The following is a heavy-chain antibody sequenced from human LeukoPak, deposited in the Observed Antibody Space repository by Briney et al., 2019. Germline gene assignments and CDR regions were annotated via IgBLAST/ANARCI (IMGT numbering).Heavy chain of an antibody. D-gene: IGHD3-16*01. CDR2: IIPIFGTA. J-gene: IGHJ4*02. CDR3: ARDSSRLGELDY. V-gene: IGHV1-69*06. Sequence: SVKVSCKASGGTFSSYAISWVRQAPGQGLEWMGGIIPIFGTANYAQKFQGRVTITADKSTSTAYMEPSSLRSEDTAVYYCARDSSRLGELDYWGQGTLVTVSS. CDR1: GGTFSSYA.